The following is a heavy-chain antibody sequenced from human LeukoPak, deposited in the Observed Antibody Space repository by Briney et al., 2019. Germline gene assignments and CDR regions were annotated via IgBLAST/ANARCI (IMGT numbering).Heavy chain of an antibody. V-gene: IGHV3-66*01. CDR3: ARVNSRYNWLDP. Sequence: GGSLRLSCAASGFTVSSNYMSWVRQAPGKGLEWVSVIYSGGSTYYADSVKGRFTISRDNSKNTLYLQMNSLRAEDTAVYYCARVNSRYNWLDPWGQGTLVTVSS. CDR1: GFTVSSNY. J-gene: IGHJ5*02. CDR2: IYSGGST.